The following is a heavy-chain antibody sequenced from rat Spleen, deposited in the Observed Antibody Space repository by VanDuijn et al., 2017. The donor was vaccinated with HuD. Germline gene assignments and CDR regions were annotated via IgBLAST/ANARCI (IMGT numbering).Heavy chain of an antibody. Sequence: EVQLAESGGGLVQPGRSLKLSCAASGFTFSDYYMAWVRQAPTKGLEWVASISYDGGSTYYRDSVKGRFTISRDNAENTLSLQMNSLRSEDTATYYCTREIIRGTKDWFADWGQGTLVTVSS. CDR3: TREIIRGTKDWFAD. V-gene: IGHV5-20*01. D-gene: IGHD4-3*01. J-gene: IGHJ3*01. CDR2: ISYDGGST. CDR1: GFTFSDYY.